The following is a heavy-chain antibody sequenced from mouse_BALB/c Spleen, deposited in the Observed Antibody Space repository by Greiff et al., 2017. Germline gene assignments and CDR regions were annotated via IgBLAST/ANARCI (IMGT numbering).Heavy chain of an antibody. CDR2: ISSGGST. J-gene: IGHJ1*01. V-gene: IGHV5-6-5*01. D-gene: IGHD2-14*01. CDR1: GFTFSSYA. Sequence: EVKVVESGGGLVKPGGSLKLSCAASGFTFSSYAMSWVRQTPEKRLEWVASISSGGSTYYPDSVKGRFTISRDNARNILYLQMSSLRSEDTAMYYCARGAYYRYDGYFDVWGAGTTVTVSS. CDR3: ARGAYYRYDGYFDV.